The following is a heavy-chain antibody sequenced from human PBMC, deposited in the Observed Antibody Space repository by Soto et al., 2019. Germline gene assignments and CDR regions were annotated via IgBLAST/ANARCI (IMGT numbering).Heavy chain of an antibody. CDR3: VRDGTKTLRDWFDP. D-gene: IGHD1-1*01. Sequence: SETLSLTCTVSGGSIISYYWSWIRKSAGKGLEWIGRIYATGTTDYNPSLKSRVMMSVDTSKKQFSLKLRSVTAADTAVYYCVRDGTKTLRDWFDPWGQGISVTVSS. J-gene: IGHJ5*02. V-gene: IGHV4-4*07. CDR1: GGSIISYY. CDR2: IYATGTT.